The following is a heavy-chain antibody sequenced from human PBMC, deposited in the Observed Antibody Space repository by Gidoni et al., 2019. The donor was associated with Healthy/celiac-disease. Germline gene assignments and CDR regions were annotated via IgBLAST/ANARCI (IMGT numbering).Heavy chain of an antibody. V-gene: IGHV4-34*01. Sequence: QVPLQQGGAGLLKPSVTPSLTCAASPGPFSAYYWSWIRKPPGKGLEINGESNESGITNYNPPLKRRVIISVDTSKNQFSLKLSSVTAADTAVYYGARASGRCRGFYDYWGQGTRVTVSS. CDR3: ARASGRCRGFYDY. CDR2: SNESGIT. J-gene: IGHJ4*02. D-gene: IGHD3-10*01. CDR1: PGPFSAYY.